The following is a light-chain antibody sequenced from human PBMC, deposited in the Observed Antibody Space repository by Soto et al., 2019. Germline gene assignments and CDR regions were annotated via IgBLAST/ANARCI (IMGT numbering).Light chain of an antibody. Sequence: ESVLTQSPATLSLSPWERSTLSFRASQSLSSYLAWYQQKPGQAPRLLIYDASNRATGIPARFSGSGSGTDFTLTISSLEPEDFAVYYCQQRSNWPLTFGGGTKVAI. CDR2: DAS. CDR1: QSLSSY. J-gene: IGKJ4*01. CDR3: QQRSNWPLT. V-gene: IGKV3-11*01.